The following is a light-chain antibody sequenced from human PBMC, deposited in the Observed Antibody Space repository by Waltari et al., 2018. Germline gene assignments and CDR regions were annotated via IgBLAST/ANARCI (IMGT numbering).Light chain of an antibody. CDR1: QVVSRS. CDR3: QHYVRLPAT. J-gene: IGKJ1*01. Sequence: IVLRQSPGTLSLSPGERATLSCRASQVVSRSLAWYQQKPGQAPKLLIYGASTRATGIPDRFTGSGSGTDFSLTISSLEPEDFAIYFCQHYVRLPATFGQGTKVEIK. V-gene: IGKV3-20*01. CDR2: GAS.